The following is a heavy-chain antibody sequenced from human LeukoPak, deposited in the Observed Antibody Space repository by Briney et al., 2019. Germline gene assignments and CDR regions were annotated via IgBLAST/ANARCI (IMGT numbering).Heavy chain of an antibody. Sequence: GGSLRLSCAASGFTFSTYWMSWVRQAPGKVLEWVANIKQDGSEKYYVDSVKGRFTISRDNAKNSLYLQMNSLRAEDTAVYYCARWDGDYEGAEWFDPWGQGTLVTVSS. V-gene: IGHV3-7*01. D-gene: IGHD4-17*01. CDR2: IKQDGSEK. CDR3: ARWDGDYEGAEWFDP. CDR1: GFTFSTYW. J-gene: IGHJ5*02.